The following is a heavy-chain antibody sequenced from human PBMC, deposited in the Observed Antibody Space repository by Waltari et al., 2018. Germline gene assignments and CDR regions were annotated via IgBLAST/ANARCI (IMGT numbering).Heavy chain of an antibody. J-gene: IGHJ4*02. Sequence: EVQLVESGGALVHPGGSLRLSCAASGFTFRSNHMAWVRQAPGKGLEWVSIMYAAGSTYYADSVMGRFTISRDNSKNTLHLQMNSLRSEDTAIYYCATARDEETAMVYFDHWGEGSLVSVSS. V-gene: IGHV3-66*02. CDR1: GFTFRSNH. CDR3: ATARDEETAMVYFDH. CDR2: MYAAGST. D-gene: IGHD5-18*01.